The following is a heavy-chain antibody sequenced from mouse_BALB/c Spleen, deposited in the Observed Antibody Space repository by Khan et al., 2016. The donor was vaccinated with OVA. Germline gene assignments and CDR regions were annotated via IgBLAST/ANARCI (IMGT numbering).Heavy chain of an antibody. CDR2: ISSGGSYT. J-gene: IGHJ3*01. CDR1: GFTFSNYA. CDR3: ARELFTTVVATPFAY. Sequence: EVKLMESGGGLVKPGGSLKLSCAVSGFTFSNYAMSWVHQTPEKRLEWVATISSGGSYTYYPDSVQGRFTISRDNAKNTLYLQMSSLRSEDTAIYNCARELFTTVVATPFAYWGQGTLVTVSA. D-gene: IGHD1-1*01. V-gene: IGHV5-9-3*01.